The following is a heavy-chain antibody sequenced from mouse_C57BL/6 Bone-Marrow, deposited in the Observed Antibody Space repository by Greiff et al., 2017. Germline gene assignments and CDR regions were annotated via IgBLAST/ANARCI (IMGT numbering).Heavy chain of an antibody. CDR3: TTCDYGYV. V-gene: IGHV14-4*01. J-gene: IGHJ1*03. CDR1: GFNIKDDY. D-gene: IGHD1-2*01. CDR2: IDPENGAT. Sequence: VQLKQSGAELVRPGASVKLSCTASGFNIKDDYMHWVKQRPEQGLEWIGWIDPENGATASASKFQGKATITADTSSTTAYLQLSSLTSEDTAVYYCTTCDYGYVWGTGTTVTVSS.